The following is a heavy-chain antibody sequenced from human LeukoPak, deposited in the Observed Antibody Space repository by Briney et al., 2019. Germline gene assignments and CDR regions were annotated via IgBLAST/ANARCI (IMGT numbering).Heavy chain of an antibody. CDR2: ISNNGGYT. Sequence: TGGSLRLSCAASGFTFSSSAMSWVRQAPGKGLEWVSAISNNGGYTYYADSVKGRFTISRDNSKNTLYLQMNSLRAEDTAVYYCARDGVGATHNYFDYWGQGTLVTVSS. CDR1: GFTFSSSA. CDR3: ARDGVGATHNYFDY. J-gene: IGHJ4*02. V-gene: IGHV3-23*01. D-gene: IGHD1-26*01.